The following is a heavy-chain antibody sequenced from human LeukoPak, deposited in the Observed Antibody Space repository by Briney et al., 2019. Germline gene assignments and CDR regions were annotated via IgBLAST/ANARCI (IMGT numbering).Heavy chain of an antibody. J-gene: IGHJ4*02. Sequence: GGSLRLSCTASGFTFGDYAMSWVRQAPGKGLEWVGFIRSKAYGGTTEYAASVKGRFTISRDDSRSIAYLQMNSLKTEDTAVYYCTRVPLGIVVVRGLAPYFDYWGQGTLVTVSS. D-gene: IGHD3-22*01. CDR2: IRSKAYGGTT. V-gene: IGHV3-49*04. CDR1: GFTFGDYA. CDR3: TRVPLGIVVVRGLAPYFDY.